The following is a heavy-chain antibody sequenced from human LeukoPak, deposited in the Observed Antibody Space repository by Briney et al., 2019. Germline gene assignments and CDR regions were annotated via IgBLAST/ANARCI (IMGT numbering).Heavy chain of an antibody. CDR1: GGSISSSSYF. CDR2: IYYSGST. J-gene: IGHJ4*02. D-gene: IGHD5-18*01. Sequence: KPSETLSLPCSVSGGSISSSSYFWGWIRQPPGKGLEWNGSIYYSGSTYSNPSLKSRVTISVDRSKSQCFLKLSSVTAADTAVYYCAGDGYTYGSFDYWGQGTLVTVSS. V-gene: IGHV4-39*01. CDR3: AGDGYTYGSFDY.